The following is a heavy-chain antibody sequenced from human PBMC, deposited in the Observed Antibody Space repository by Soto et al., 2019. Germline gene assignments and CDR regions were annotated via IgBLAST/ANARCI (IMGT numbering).Heavy chain of an antibody. CDR1: GGTFSSYA. CDR2: IIPIFGTA. J-gene: IGHJ3*02. CDR3: ASEFLGYSSTGGAFDI. V-gene: IGHV1-69*01. Sequence: QVQLVQSGAEVKKPGSSVKVSCKASGGTFSSYAISWVRQAPGQGLEWLGGIIPIFGTANYAQKFQGRVTITADESTSTAYMELSSLRSEETAVYYCASEFLGYSSTGGAFDIWGQGTMVTVSS. D-gene: IGHD6-13*01.